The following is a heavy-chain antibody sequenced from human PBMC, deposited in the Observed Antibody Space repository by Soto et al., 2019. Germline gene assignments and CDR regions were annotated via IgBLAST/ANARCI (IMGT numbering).Heavy chain of an antibody. J-gene: IGHJ6*02. CDR2: IYYSGST. D-gene: IGHD1-26*01. V-gene: IGHV4-30-4*01. CDR1: GGSISSGDYY. CDR3: ARANFWFPPLGATISSPYYYGMDV. Sequence: TSETLSLTCTVSGGSISSGDYYWSWIRQPPGKGLEWIGYIYYSGSTYYNPSLKSRVTISVDTSKNQFSLKLSSVTAADTAVYYCARANFWFPPLGATISSPYYYGMDVWGQGTTVTVSS.